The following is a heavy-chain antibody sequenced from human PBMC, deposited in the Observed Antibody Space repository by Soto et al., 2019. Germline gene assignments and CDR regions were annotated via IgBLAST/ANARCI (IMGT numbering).Heavy chain of an antibody. D-gene: IGHD6-19*01. CDR2: ISGYNDNT. Sequence: ASVKVSCKASGYIFSNYGISWVRQAPGQGLEWMGWISGYNDNTYYAQTFQGRVTMTRETGTSTTYLDLRSLKSNDTAVYYCARDQSSGWYGKDSGLDVWGQGTTVTVS. CDR3: ARDQSSGWYGKDSGLDV. CDR1: GYIFSNYG. V-gene: IGHV1-18*01. J-gene: IGHJ6*02.